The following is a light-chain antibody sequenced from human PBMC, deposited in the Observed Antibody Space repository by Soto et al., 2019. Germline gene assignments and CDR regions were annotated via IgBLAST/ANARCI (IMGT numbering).Light chain of an antibody. Sequence: EIVMTQSPATLSVSPWESATLSCRASQSVSSNLAWHQQKPGQAPRILLYDASTRATGISARFSGSGSCTEFTLTISSLQSEDFAVYYCQQYDAWPPGTFGQGTKVDIK. V-gene: IGKV3-15*01. CDR3: QQYDAWPPGT. CDR1: QSVSSN. J-gene: IGKJ1*01. CDR2: DAS.